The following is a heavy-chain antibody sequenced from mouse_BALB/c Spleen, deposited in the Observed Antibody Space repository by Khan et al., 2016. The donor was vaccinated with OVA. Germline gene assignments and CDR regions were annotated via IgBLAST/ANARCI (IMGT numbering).Heavy chain of an antibody. J-gene: IGHJ3*01. CDR1: GYTFTDYS. D-gene: IGHD1-2*01. CDR3: ARSGYGSFAY. V-gene: IGHV1S29*02. CDR2: IFPNTGDT. Sequence: VRLQQSGPEVVKPGASVKMSCRASGYTFTDYSLDWVQQSHGKSLEWIGYIFPNTGDTVYNQKFKTKATLTVNISSSTAHMELRSLTSEESAVYYCARSGYGSFAYWGQGTLVTVSA.